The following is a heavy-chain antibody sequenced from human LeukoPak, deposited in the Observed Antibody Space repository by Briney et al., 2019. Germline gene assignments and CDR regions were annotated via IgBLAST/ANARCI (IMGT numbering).Heavy chain of an antibody. CDR1: GLAFSSYG. V-gene: IGHV3-30*02. CDR2: IRYDETKK. D-gene: IGHD6-13*01. Sequence: GGSLRLSCAASGLAFSSYGMHWVRQAPGKGLEWVAFIRYDETKKYYADSVKGRFTISRDNSKNTLYLQMNSLRAEDTAVFYCAKGYSSSWSACEIWGQGTMVTVSS. CDR3: AKGYSSSWSACEI. J-gene: IGHJ3*02.